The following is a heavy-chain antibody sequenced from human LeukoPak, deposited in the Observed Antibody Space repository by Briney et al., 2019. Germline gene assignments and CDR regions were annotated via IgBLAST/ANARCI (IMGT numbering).Heavy chain of an antibody. CDR2: IIPILGIA. CDR3: ARGRDGYGVFIDY. D-gene: IGHD5-12*01. J-gene: IGHJ4*02. V-gene: IGHV1-69*04. Sequence: SVKVSCKASGGTFSSYAISWVRQAPGQGLEWMGRIIPILGIANYAQKFQGRVTITADKSTSTAYTELSSLRSEDTAVYYCARGRDGYGVFIDYWGQGTLVTVSS. CDR1: GGTFSSYA.